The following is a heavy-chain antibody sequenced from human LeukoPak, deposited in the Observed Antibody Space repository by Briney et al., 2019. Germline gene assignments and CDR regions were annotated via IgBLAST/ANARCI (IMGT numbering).Heavy chain of an antibody. V-gene: IGHV3-30-3*02. J-gene: IGHJ4*02. CDR3: AKPWAL. CDR2: VSQQGDKK. CDR1: GFTFTNYA. D-gene: IGHD3-16*01. Sequence: GGSLRPSCEASGFTFTNYAIHWVRQTPDRGLEWLSVVSQQGDKKYYAESVKGRFTISRDNSKNTVFLQMNSLTNEDTALYYCAKPWALWGQGALVTVSS.